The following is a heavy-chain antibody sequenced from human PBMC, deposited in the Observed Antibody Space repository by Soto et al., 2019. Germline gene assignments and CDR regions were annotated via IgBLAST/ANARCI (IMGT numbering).Heavy chain of an antibody. V-gene: IGHV3-30-3*01. CDR1: GFTFSSYA. D-gene: IGHD3-3*01. CDR2: ISYDGSNK. CDR3: VRSLIPICGGVIRTSEFYFDF. Sequence: QVQLVESGGGVVQPGRSLRLSCAASGFTFSSYAMHWVRQAPGKGLEWVAVISYDGSNKYYADSVKGRFTISRDNSRYSLYLQMNSLRVEDTAVYYCVRSLIPICGGVIRTSEFYFDFSCQGPLVTVSS. J-gene: IGHJ4*02.